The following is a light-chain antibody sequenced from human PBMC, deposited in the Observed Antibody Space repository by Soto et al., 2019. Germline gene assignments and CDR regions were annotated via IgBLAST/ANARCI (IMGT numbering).Light chain of an antibody. CDR3: QQYGDSSYT. Sequence: EVVLTQSPGSLSLSPGERATLSCRASQSVSSDYFAWYQQKPGQAPRLLIYATSSRSTGIPDRFSGSGSGTDFTLTISSLEPEDFAVYYCQQYGDSSYTFGQGTKLEIK. J-gene: IGKJ2*01. CDR2: ATS. V-gene: IGKV3-20*01. CDR1: QSVSSDY.